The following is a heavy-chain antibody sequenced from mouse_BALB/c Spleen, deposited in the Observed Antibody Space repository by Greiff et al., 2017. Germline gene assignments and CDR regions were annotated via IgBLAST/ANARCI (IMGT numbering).Heavy chain of an antibody. D-gene: IGHD1-1*01. CDR1: GYAFSSSW. CDR2: IYPGDGDT. CDR3: ARCSPYYGSSYYAMDY. V-gene: IGHV1-82*01. J-gene: IGHJ4*01. Sequence: VQLHQSGPELVKPGASVKISCKASGYAFSSSWMNWVKQRPGQGLEWIGRIYPGDGDTNYNGKFKGKATLTADKSSSTAYMQLSSLTSVDSAVYFCARCSPYYGSSYYAMDYWGQGTSVTVSS.